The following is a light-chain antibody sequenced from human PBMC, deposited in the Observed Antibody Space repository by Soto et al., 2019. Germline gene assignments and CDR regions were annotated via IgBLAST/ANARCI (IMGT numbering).Light chain of an antibody. V-gene: IGKV1-33*01. CDR1: QDISNY. J-gene: IGKJ4*01. Sequence: DIQMTQSPSTLSASVGDRVTVSWQASQDISNYLNWYQQKPGKAPKLLIFDASNLETGVPSRFSGSGSGTDFSFTISSLQPEDIATYYCQQYENFPLTFGGGTKVDIK. CDR3: QQYENFPLT. CDR2: DAS.